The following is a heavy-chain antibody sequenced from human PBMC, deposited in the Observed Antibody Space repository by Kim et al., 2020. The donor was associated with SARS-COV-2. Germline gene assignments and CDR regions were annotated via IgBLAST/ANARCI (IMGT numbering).Heavy chain of an antibody. V-gene: IGHV4-4*02. D-gene: IGHD3-3*01. Sequence: SETLSLTCAVSGGSISSGDWWSWVRQPPGKGLEWIGAIHHSGSTHYNPSLKSRVTILVDKSKNQVSLNLSSVTAADTAVYHCVRNGLFCFDYWGQGTLVTVSS. CDR2: IHHSGST. CDR1: GGSISSGDW. CDR3: VRNGLFCFDY. J-gene: IGHJ4*02.